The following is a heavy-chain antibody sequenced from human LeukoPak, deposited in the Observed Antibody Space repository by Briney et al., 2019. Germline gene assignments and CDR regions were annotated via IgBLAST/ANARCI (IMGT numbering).Heavy chain of an antibody. V-gene: IGHV1-18*01. CDR1: GYTFTRYG. D-gene: IGHD1-7*01. CDR2: ISASNGNT. CDR3: ARDHSNWNYAPDF. Sequence: ASVKVSCKASGYTFTRYGISWVRQAPGQGLQWLGWISASNGNTNYAQRFRDRVTMSTDTSTGTAYLDVRSLTSDDTAVYYCARDHSNWNYAPDFWGQGTLVIVSS. J-gene: IGHJ4*02.